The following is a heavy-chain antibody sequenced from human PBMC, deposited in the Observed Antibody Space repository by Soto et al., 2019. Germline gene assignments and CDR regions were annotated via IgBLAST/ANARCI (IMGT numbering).Heavy chain of an antibody. CDR1: GLNFNTNY. Sequence: EVQLVEFGGDLVQPGGSMRLSCTASGLNFNTNYMSWVRQAPGKGLEWVSILYARGTTYYADSVKGRFTISRDNSGNTLYLHMTSPGAEDTAVYYCARDVTVTTPSYFNDWGQGTLVTVSS. CDR2: LYARGTT. D-gene: IGHD4-17*01. J-gene: IGHJ4*01. V-gene: IGHV3-66*01. CDR3: ARDVTVTTPSYFND.